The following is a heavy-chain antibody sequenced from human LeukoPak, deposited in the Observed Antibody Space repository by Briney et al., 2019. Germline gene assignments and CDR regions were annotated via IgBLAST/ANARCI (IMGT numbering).Heavy chain of an antibody. CDR2: IYYSGNT. CDR3: AREPLSHSSGWFFDI. J-gene: IGHJ3*02. Sequence: PSETLSLTRTVSGGSIRNYYWSWIRQPPGKGLEWIGSIYYSGNTNYNPSLNSRVTISVDTSKNQFSLKLSSVTAADTAVYYCAREPLSHSSGWFFDIWGQGTMATVSS. D-gene: IGHD6-19*01. CDR1: GGSIRNYY. V-gene: IGHV4-59*01.